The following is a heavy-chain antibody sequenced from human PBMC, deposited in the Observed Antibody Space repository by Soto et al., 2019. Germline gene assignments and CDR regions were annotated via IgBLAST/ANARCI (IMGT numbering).Heavy chain of an antibody. CDR3: ARLAQFSSGWTYFDY. Sequence: QLQLQESGPGLVKPSETLSLTCTVSGGSISSSSYYWGWVRQPPGKGLEWVGSINYSGSTYYNPALKSRVPVSVDPSKNQFSLKLSSVTAADTAVYYCARLAQFSSGWTYFDYWGQGTLVTVSS. CDR2: INYSGST. J-gene: IGHJ4*02. D-gene: IGHD6-19*01. V-gene: IGHV4-39*01. CDR1: GGSISSSSYY.